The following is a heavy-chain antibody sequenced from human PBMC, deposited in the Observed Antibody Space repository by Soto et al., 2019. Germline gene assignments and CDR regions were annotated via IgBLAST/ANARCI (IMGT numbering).Heavy chain of an antibody. Sequence: SETLSLTCTVSGGSISSYYWSWIRQSPGKGLEWIGYIYYSGSTNYNPSLKSRVTISVDTSKNQFSLKLSSVTAADTAVYYCAREKVPAALFDYWGQGTLVTVSS. CDR3: AREKVPAALFDY. V-gene: IGHV4-59*01. CDR2: IYYSGST. CDR1: GGSISSYY. J-gene: IGHJ4*02. D-gene: IGHD2-2*01.